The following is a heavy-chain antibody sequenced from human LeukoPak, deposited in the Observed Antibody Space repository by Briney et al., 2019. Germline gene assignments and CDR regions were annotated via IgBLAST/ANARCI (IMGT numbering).Heavy chain of an antibody. CDR1: GYSISSGHY. J-gene: IGHJ6*04. V-gene: IGHV4-38-2*01. Sequence: PSETLSLTCAVSGYSISSGHYWGWIRQPPGKGLEWIGSIYHSGSTYYNLSLKSRVTISVDTSKNQFSLKLSSVTAADTAVYYCARAAVDYVYHYGMDVWGKGTTVTVSS. CDR2: IYHSGST. CDR3: ARAAVDYVYHYGMDV. D-gene: IGHD4-17*01.